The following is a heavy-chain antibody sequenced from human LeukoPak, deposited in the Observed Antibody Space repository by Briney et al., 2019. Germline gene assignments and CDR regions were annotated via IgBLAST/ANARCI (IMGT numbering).Heavy chain of an antibody. D-gene: IGHD2-2*01. CDR3: ARSPSDIVVVPAATNWFDP. V-gene: IGHV1-2*02. Sequence: ASVKVSCKASGYTFTGYYMHWVRQAPGQGLEWMGWINPNSGGTNYAQKFQGRVTMTRDTSISTAYMELSRLRSDDTAVYYCARSPSDIVVVPAATNWFDPWGQGILVTVSS. J-gene: IGHJ5*02. CDR1: GYTFTGYY. CDR2: INPNSGGT.